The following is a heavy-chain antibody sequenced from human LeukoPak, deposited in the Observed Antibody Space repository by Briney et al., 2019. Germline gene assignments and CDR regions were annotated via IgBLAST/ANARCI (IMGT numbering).Heavy chain of an antibody. Sequence: GGSLRLSCAAPGFTVSSNYMSWVRQAPGKGLEWVSVIYSGGSTYYADSVKGRFTISRDNAKNTLYLQMNSLRAEDTAVYYCVRGIRDYYGVDYWGQGTLVTVSS. V-gene: IGHV3-53*01. CDR1: GFTVSSNY. J-gene: IGHJ4*02. CDR2: IYSGGST. CDR3: VRGIRDYYGVDY. D-gene: IGHD3-22*01.